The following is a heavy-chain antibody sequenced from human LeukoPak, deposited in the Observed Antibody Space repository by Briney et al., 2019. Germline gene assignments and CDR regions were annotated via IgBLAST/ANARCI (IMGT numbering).Heavy chain of an antibody. V-gene: IGHV4-34*01. CDR1: GGSFSGYY. CDR2: INHSGST. D-gene: IGHD6-13*01. CDR3: AREYSSSPGPFDY. J-gene: IGHJ4*02. Sequence: SETLSLTCAVYGGSFSGYYWSWIRQPPGKGLEWIGEINHSGSTNYNPSLKSRVTISVDTSKNQFSLKLSSVTAADTAVYYCAREYSSSPGPFDYWGQGTLVTVSS.